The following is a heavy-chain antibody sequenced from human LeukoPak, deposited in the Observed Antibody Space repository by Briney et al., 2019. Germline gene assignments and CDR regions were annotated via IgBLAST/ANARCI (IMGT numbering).Heavy chain of an antibody. CDR3: ASPGPYYDSSGYYL. D-gene: IGHD3-22*01. J-gene: IGHJ4*02. Sequence: SETLSLTCAVYGGSFSGYYWSWIRQPPGKGLEWIGYIYTSGSTNYNPSLKSRVTVSVDTSKNQFSLKLSSVTAADTAVYYCASPGPYYDSSGYYLWGQGTLVTVSS. CDR2: IYTSGST. V-gene: IGHV4-4*09. CDR1: GGSFSGYY.